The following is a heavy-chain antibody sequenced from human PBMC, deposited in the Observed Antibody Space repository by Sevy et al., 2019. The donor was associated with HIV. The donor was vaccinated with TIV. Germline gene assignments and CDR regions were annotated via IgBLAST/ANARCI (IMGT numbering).Heavy chain of an antibody. CDR3: VRSNPYYDFWSGYMTSGYFDF. CDR2: ISYSGNT. D-gene: IGHD3-3*01. J-gene: IGHJ4*02. Sequence: SETLSLTCIVSGDSISSSSYYWGWIRQPPGKGLEWIASISYSGNTYYNPSLKSRTTMSIDTSKNQFFLTLNSVTPPDAAVYYCVRSNPYYDFWSGYMTSGYFDFWGPGTLVTVSS. V-gene: IGHV4-39*01. CDR1: GDSISSSSYY.